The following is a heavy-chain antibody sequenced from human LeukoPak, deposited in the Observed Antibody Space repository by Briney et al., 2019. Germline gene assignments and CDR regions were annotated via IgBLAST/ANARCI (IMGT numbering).Heavy chain of an antibody. CDR2: IIPIFGTA. V-gene: IGHV1-69*05. J-gene: IGHJ6*03. CDR1: GGTFSSYA. Sequence: SVKVSCKASGGTFSSYAISWVRQAPGQGLEWMGGIIPIFGTANYAQKFQGRVTITTDESTSTAYMELSSLRSEDMAVYYCATDNWNYRPKRVYMDVWGKGTTVTVSS. CDR3: ATDNWNYRPKRVYMDV. D-gene: IGHD1-7*01.